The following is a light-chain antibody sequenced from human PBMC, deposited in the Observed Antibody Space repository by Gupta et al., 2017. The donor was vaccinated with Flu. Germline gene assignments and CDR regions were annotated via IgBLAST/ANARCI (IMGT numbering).Light chain of an antibody. CDR2: KAS. CDR3: QQYNDLIT. CDR1: QNIGTW. J-gene: IGKJ4*01. V-gene: IGKV1-5*03. Sequence: VGDRVTITCRASQNIGTWLAWYQQKPGKAPNLLIYKASNLQSGVPSRFSGSGSGTEFTLSISSLQPDDVAAYYCQQYNDLITFGGGTKVEIK.